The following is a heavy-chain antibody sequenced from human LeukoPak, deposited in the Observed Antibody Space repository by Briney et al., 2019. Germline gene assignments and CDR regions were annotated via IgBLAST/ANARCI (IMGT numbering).Heavy chain of an antibody. CDR2: IYSGGST. CDR3: ARGRSTMFEGYFDY. D-gene: IGHD3-10*02. J-gene: IGHJ4*02. Sequence: GGSLRPSCAASGFTVISKYMNWVRQAPGKGLEWVSVIYSGGSTYYADSVEGRFTISTDNSKNTLYLQMNSLRAEDMAVYYCARGRSTMFEGYFDYWGQGTLVTVSS. CDR1: GFTVISKY. V-gene: IGHV3-66*01.